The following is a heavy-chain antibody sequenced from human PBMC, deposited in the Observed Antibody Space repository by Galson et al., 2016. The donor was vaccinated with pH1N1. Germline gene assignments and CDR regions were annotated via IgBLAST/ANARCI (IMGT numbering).Heavy chain of an antibody. J-gene: IGHJ4*01. CDR2: IYHRGLI. CDR3: ARGIRGSQPDRTYYFDS. Sequence: TVSGGSITSGDSYWSWIRQPPGKGLEWIAYIYHRGLIYYSPSLKSRATISLDTSKNQFSLKLDSVIAADAAVYYCARGIRGSQPDRTYYFDSWGQGTLVTVSS. CDR1: GGSITSGDSY. D-gene: IGHD1-26*01. V-gene: IGHV4-30-4*01.